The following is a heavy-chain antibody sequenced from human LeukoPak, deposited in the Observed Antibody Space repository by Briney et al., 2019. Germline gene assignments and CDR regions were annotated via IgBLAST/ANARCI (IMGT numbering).Heavy chain of an antibody. D-gene: IGHD3-3*01. Sequence: SETLSLTCTVSGGSIGSYYWSWIRQPPGKGLEWIGYIYYSGSTNYNPSLKSRVTISVDTSKNQFSLKLSSVTAADTAVYYCASWRGIRRNYFDYWGQGTLVTVSS. CDR2: IYYSGST. V-gene: IGHV4-59*01. J-gene: IGHJ4*02. CDR3: ASWRGIRRNYFDY. CDR1: GGSIGSYY.